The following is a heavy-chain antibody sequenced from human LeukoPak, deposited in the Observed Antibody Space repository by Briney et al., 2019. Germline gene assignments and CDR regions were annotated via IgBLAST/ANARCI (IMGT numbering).Heavy chain of an antibody. D-gene: IGHD3-22*01. V-gene: IGHV1-69*13. CDR2: ITPIFGTA. CDR1: GGTFSRYA. J-gene: IGHJ4*02. Sequence: SVKVSCKASGGTFSRYAISWVRQAPGQGLEWMGGITPIFGTANYAQKFQGRVTITADESSSTAYMELSRLRSDDTAVYYCARDAYYDSSGYYYDYWGQGTLVTVSS. CDR3: ARDAYYDSSGYYYDY.